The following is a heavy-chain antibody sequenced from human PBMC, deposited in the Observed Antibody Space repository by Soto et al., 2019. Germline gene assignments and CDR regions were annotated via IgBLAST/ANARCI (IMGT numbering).Heavy chain of an antibody. CDR2: IYHSGST. CDR3: ARGFRYYDILTGYLDYYMDV. V-gene: IGHV4-4*02. J-gene: IGHJ6*03. CDR1: SGSISSSNW. Sequence: QVQLQESGPGLVKPSGTLSLTCAVSSGSISSSNWWSWVRQPPGKGLEWIGEIYHSGSTNYNPSLKSRVTISVDKSKNQFSLKLSSVTAADTAVYYCARGFRYYDILTGYLDYYMDVWGKGTTVTVSS. D-gene: IGHD3-9*01.